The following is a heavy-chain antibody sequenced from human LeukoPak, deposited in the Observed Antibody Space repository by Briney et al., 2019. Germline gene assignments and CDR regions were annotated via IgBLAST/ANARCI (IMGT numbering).Heavy chain of an antibody. V-gene: IGHV4-34*01. CDR1: GGSFSGYY. Sequence: RSETLSLTCAVYGGSFSGYYWSWIRQPPGKGLEWIGEINHSGSTNYNPSLKSQVTISVDTSKNQFSLKLSSVTAADTAVYYCARGQYYYGSGSYVYWGQGTLVTVSS. CDR3: ARGQYYYGSGSYVY. J-gene: IGHJ4*02. CDR2: INHSGST. D-gene: IGHD3-10*01.